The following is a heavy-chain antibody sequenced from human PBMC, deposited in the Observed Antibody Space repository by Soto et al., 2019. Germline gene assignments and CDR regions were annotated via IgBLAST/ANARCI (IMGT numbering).Heavy chain of an antibody. J-gene: IGHJ6*02. CDR1: GFTFSSYG. CDR2: ISYDGSNK. D-gene: IGHD2-21*02. V-gene: IGHV3-30*18. CDR3: AKDWDIVVVTAIRYGMDV. Sequence: QVQLVESGGGVVQPGRSLRLSCAACGFTFSSYGMHWVRQAPGKGLEWVAVISYDGSNKYYADSVKGRFTISRDNSKNTLYLQMNSLRAEDTAVYYCAKDWDIVVVTAIRYGMDVWGQGTTVTVS.